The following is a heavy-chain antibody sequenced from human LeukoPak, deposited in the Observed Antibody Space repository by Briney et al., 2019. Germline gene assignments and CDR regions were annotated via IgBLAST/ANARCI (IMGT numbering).Heavy chain of an antibody. D-gene: IGHD3-16*01. CDR1: GYTVSSNY. CDR2: ISGTDDNT. J-gene: IGHJ4*02. Sequence: PGGSLRLSCAAFGYTVSSNYMSWVRQAPGKGLEWVSGISGTDDNTYYADSVKGRFTIFRDNSKDILYLYMSSLRAEDTAMYYCANHPGGSFDYWGQGTLVAVSS. CDR3: ANHPGGSFDY. V-gene: IGHV3-23*01.